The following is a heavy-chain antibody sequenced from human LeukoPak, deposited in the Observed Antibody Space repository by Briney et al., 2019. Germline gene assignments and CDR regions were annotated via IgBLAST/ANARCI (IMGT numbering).Heavy chain of an antibody. V-gene: IGHV3-15*01. CDR3: TTDDYDFWSGYYLDY. CDR2: IKSKTDGGTT. Sequence: GGSLRLSCAVSGFTFSDAWMSWVRQAPGKGLEWVGRIKSKTDGGTTDYAAPVKGRFTISRDDSKNTLYLQMNSLKTEDTAVYYCTTDDYDFWSGYYLDYWGQGTLVTVSS. D-gene: IGHD3-3*01. CDR1: GFTFSDAW. J-gene: IGHJ4*02.